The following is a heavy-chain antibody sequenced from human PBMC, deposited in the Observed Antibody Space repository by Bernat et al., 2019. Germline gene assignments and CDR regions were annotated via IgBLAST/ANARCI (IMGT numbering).Heavy chain of an antibody. Sequence: QGHLVESGGGVVQPGGSLRLSCASSGFTFSSYVMHWVRQAPGKGLEWVADIFHDGSNTFYGESVKGRITISRDNSKHTVYLQMNNLRIEDTAVYYCAKEPPGTFRPGDDWGQGALVTVSS. CDR3: AKEPPGTFRPGDD. CDR2: IFHDGSNT. CDR1: GFTFSSYV. V-gene: IGHV3-30*18. J-gene: IGHJ4*02.